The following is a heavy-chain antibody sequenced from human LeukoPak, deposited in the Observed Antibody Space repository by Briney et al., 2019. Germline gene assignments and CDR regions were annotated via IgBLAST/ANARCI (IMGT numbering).Heavy chain of an antibody. Sequence: EASVKVSCKASGYTFTSYGISWVRQAPGQGLEWMGWISAYNGNTNYAQKLQGRVTMTTDTSTSTAYMELSRLRSDDTAVYYCARTLYGGNSAFDYWGQGTLVTVSS. CDR2: ISAYNGNT. CDR3: ARTLYGGNSAFDY. D-gene: IGHD4-23*01. V-gene: IGHV1-18*01. CDR1: GYTFTSYG. J-gene: IGHJ4*02.